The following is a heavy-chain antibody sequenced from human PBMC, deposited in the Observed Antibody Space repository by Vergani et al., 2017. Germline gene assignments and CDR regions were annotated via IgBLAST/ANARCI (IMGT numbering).Heavy chain of an antibody. Sequence: QVQLVQSGAEVKKPGSSVKVSCKASGGTFSSYAISWVRQAPGQGLEWMGGIIPIFGTANYAQKFQGRVTITADESTSTAYMELSSLRSEDTAVYYCAREVVGYYDSSGYCYYFDYWGQGTLVTVSS. CDR1: GGTFSSYA. CDR3: AREVVGYYDSSGYCYYFDY. CDR2: IIPIFGTA. D-gene: IGHD3-22*01. V-gene: IGHV1-69*01. J-gene: IGHJ4*02.